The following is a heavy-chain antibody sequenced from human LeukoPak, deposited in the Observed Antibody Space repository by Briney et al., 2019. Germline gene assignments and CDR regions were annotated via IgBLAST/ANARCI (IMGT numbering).Heavy chain of an antibody. J-gene: IGHJ2*01. V-gene: IGHV3-23*01. D-gene: IGHD5-12*01. Sequence: PGGSLRLSCAASGFTFSTYAMSWVRQTPGKGLEWVSGISDSGGSTYYADSVKGRFTIARDNSKNTLYLQMNSLRAEDTAVYYFAKDTGVATIIYWYFDVWGRGTLVTVSS. CDR2: ISDSGGST. CDR1: GFTFSTYA. CDR3: AKDTGVATIIYWYFDV.